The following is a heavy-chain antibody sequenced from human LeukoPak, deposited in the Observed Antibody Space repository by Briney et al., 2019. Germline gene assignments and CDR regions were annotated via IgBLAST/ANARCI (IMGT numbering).Heavy chain of an antibody. Sequence: GGSHRLSCAASGFSFSDAWMSWVRQAPGKGLEWVGRIKRKSDGGTTDYAAPVKGRFTISRDDSKNTLYLQMNSLKSEDTAVYYCTTELDIRPNHYWGQGTLVTVSS. CDR3: TTELDIRPNHY. J-gene: IGHJ4*02. V-gene: IGHV3-15*01. D-gene: IGHD3-9*01. CDR1: GFSFSDAW. CDR2: IKRKSDGGTT.